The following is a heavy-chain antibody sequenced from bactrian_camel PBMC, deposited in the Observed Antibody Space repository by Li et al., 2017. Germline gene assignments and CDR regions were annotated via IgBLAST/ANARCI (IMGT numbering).Heavy chain of an antibody. Sequence: HVQLVESGGDSVQAGGSLRLSCAASGDTFSNYSMGWFRHEGKEREGVAAIDSGGSTTVYADSVQGRFTISKDNAKNTLYLQMNNLKPEDTAVYYCAATVSIWGPGGFKCLQEYHYWGQGTQVTVS. CDR1: GDTFSNYS. J-gene: IGHJ4*01. CDR3: AATVSIWGPGGFKCLQEYHY. V-gene: IGHV3S26*01. D-gene: IGHD3*01. CDR2: IDSGGSTT.